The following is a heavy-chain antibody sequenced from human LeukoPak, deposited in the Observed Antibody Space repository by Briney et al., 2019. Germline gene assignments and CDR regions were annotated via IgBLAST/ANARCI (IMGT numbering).Heavy chain of an antibody. CDR1: GGSISSYY. CDR2: IYYSGST. D-gene: IGHD6-13*01. CDR3: ASGGLIAAGDY. Sequence: SETLSLTCTVSGGSISSYYWSWIRQPAGKGLEWIGYIYYSGSTNYNPSLKSRVTISVDTSKNQFSLKLSSVTAADTAVYYCASGGLIAAGDYWGQGTLVTVSS. J-gene: IGHJ4*02. V-gene: IGHV4-59*01.